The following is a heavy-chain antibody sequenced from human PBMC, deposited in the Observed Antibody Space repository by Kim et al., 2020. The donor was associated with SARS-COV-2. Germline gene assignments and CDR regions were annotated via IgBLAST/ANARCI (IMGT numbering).Heavy chain of an antibody. D-gene: IGHD2-15*01. CDR3: ARGVGYCSGGSCGVPSPIQRYFDY. CDR1: GGSFSGYY. V-gene: IGHV4-34*01. J-gene: IGHJ4*02. CDR2: INHSGST. Sequence: SETLSLTCAVYGGSFSGYYWSWIRQPPGKGLEWIGEINHSGSTNYNPSLKSRVTISVDTSKNQFSLKLSSVTAADTAVYYCARGVGYCSGGSCGVPSPIQRYFDYWGQGTLVTVSS.